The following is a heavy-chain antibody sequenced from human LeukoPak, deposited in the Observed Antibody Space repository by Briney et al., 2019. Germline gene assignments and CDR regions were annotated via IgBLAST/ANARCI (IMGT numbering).Heavy chain of an antibody. J-gene: IGHJ5*02. CDR1: GYSFISYW. CDR2: IYPGDSDT. CDR3: ARQYCSGGSCYWFDP. Sequence: GESLKISCKGSGYSFISYWIGWVRQMPGKGLEWMGIIYPGDSDTRYSPSFQGQVTISADKSISTAYLQWSSLKASDTAMYYCARQYCSGGSCYWFDPWGQGTLVTVSS. V-gene: IGHV5-51*01. D-gene: IGHD2-15*01.